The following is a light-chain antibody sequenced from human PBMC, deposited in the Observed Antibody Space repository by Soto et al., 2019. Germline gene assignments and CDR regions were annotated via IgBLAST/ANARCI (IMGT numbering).Light chain of an antibody. V-gene: IGKV1-6*01. J-gene: IGKJ3*01. CDR2: AAS. CDR1: QSIRND. Sequence: AIPVTQSPSSLSASVGDRVTISCRASQSIRNDLGWYQQKPGKAPKLLIYAASSLQSGVPSRFSGSGSGTDFTLTISSLQPEDFATYFCLQDYNYPFTFGPGTKVDIK. CDR3: LQDYNYPFT.